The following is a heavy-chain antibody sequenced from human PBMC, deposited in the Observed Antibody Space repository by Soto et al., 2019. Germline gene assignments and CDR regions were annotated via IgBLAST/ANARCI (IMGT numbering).Heavy chain of an antibody. Sequence: WGSLRLSCPPSALTFSTYAMSWVRPAPERGLEWGSAMSGSGGNTYYADSVKGRFTISRDKSKNTLHLQMNSLRAEDTAVYYCANWCIVVDPVVLRANYYGMHVWGQGTTVTVSS. V-gene: IGHV3-23*01. CDR1: ALTFSTYA. D-gene: IGHD2-2*01. CDR2: MSGSGGNT. J-gene: IGHJ6*02. CDR3: ANWCIVVDPVVLRANYYGMHV.